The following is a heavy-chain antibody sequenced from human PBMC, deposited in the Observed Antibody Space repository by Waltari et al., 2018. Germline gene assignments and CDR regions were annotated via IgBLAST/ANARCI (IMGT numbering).Heavy chain of an antibody. CDR1: GLTFSRFW. J-gene: IGHJ4*02. CDR2: INEDGSEK. CDR3: ASGGHVDY. V-gene: IGHV3-7*01. Sequence: EVQLVESGGGLVQPGGSLSLSCAASGLTFSRFWRTWVRQAPGKGLEWVANINEDGSEKHYVDSVKGRFTISRDNAKNSLFLQMNSLRADDTAVYYCASGGHVDYCGQGTLVTVSS.